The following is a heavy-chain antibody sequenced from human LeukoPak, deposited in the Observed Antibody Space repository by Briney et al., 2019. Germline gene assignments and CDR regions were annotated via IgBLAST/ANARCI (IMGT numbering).Heavy chain of an antibody. J-gene: IGHJ4*02. CDR2: ISPGGDDI. Sequence: GGSLRLSCAASGFTFNDYHMNWIRQAPGKGLGWIAYISPGGDDIYFADSVRGRLTLSRDNAKNSLYLQMSSLTAEDTAVYYCASGRDIEVAGPGGYFDHWGQGNLVTVSS. CDR3: ASGRDIEVAGPGGYFDH. CDR1: GFTFNDYH. D-gene: IGHD6-19*01. V-gene: IGHV3-11*01.